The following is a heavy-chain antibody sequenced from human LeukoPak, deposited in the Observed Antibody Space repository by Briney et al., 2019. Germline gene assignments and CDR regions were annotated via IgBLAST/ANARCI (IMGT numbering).Heavy chain of an antibody. Sequence: SETLSLTCTVSGGSISSYYWGWIRQPPGKGLEWIGSIYYSGSTYYNPSLKSRVTISVDTSKNQFSLKLSSVTAADTAVYYCARHIDYDSYGMDVWGQGTTVTVSS. CDR1: GGSISSYY. CDR2: IYYSGST. J-gene: IGHJ6*02. V-gene: IGHV4-39*01. CDR3: ARHIDYDSYGMDV. D-gene: IGHD1-26*01.